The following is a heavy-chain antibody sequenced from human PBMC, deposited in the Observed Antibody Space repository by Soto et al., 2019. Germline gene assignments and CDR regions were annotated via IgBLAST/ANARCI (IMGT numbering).Heavy chain of an antibody. CDR2: ITYDGSHQ. CDR3: ARGSQYNYGPLAYFDY. Sequence: QVKLVESGGGVVQPGGSLRLSCAASEFGFDAYGIHWVRRAPGKGLEWVAVITYDGSHQYYRDSVKGRFTISRDNVRKTMFLQMDNVQPEDTAMYFCARGSQYNYGPLAYFDYWGQGTLVTVSS. D-gene: IGHD5-18*01. CDR1: EFGFDAYG. J-gene: IGHJ4*02. V-gene: IGHV3-30*03.